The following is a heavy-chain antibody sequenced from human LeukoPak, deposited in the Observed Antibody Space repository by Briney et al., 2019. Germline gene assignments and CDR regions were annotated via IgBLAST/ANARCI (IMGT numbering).Heavy chain of an antibody. D-gene: IGHD3-22*01. Sequence: ASVKVSCKSSGGTFSSYAISWVRQAPGQGLEWMGIINPSGGSTSYAQKFQGRVTMTRDTSTSTVYMELSSLRSEDTAVYYCARVSGYDSSGNFDYWGQGTLVTVSS. CDR1: GGTFSSYA. J-gene: IGHJ4*02. V-gene: IGHV1-46*01. CDR3: ARVSGYDSSGNFDY. CDR2: INPSGGST.